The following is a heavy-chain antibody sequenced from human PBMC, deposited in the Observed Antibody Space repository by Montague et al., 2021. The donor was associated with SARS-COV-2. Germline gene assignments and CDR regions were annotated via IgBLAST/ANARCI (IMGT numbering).Heavy chain of an antibody. CDR3: ARSYGDYRDSYFDY. Sequence: ALVKPTQTLTLTCTFSGFSLNTSGMCVSWIRQPPGKALEWLALIDWDEDQYYSTSLKTRLTISKDTSKNQVVLTMTNMDPIDTATYYCARSYGDYRDSYFDYGGQGTLVTVSS. D-gene: IGHD4-17*01. CDR1: GFSLNTSGMC. CDR2: IDWDEDQ. J-gene: IGHJ4*02. V-gene: IGHV2-70*01.